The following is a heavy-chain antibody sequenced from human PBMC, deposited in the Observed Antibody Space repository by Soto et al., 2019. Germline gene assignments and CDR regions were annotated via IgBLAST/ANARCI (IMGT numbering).Heavy chain of an antibody. CDR2: IIPLFGTP. D-gene: IGHD1-1*01. CDR3: ARDGTIQMANLFF. CDR1: GGPFSSYG. Sequence: QVLLMQSGAEVKKPGSSVKVSCTSSGGPFSSYGISWVRQVPGQGLEWLGGIIPLFGTPSYARKFQDRLTISADESTTTAYMELSSLTSEDTAMYFCARDGTIQMANLFFWGQGTLVTVSS. V-gene: IGHV1-69*01. J-gene: IGHJ4*02.